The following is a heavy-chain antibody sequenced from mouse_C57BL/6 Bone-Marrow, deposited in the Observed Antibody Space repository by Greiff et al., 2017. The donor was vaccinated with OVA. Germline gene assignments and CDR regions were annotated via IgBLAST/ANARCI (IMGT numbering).Heavy chain of an antibody. CDR3: ARLEPSYWYFDV. Sequence: VQLQQPGAELVKPGASVKMSCKASGYTFTSYWITWVKQRPGQGLEWIGDIYPGSGRTNYNEKFKSKATLTVDTSSSTAYMQLSSLTSEDSAVYYCARLEPSYWYFDVWGTGTTVTVSS. CDR2: IYPGSGRT. V-gene: IGHV1-55*01. J-gene: IGHJ1*03. CDR1: GYTFTSYW.